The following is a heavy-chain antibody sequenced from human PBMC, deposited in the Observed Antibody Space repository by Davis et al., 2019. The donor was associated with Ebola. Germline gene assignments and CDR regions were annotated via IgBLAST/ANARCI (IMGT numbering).Heavy chain of an antibody. CDR2: IYSGGST. Sequence: GESLKISCAASGFTVSSNYMTWVRQAPGKGLEWVSVIYSGGSTYYADSVKGRFTISRDNSKNTLYLQMNNLRAEDTAVYYCAKAWGSSSWGGYYYYGMDVWGQGTTVTVSS. CDR3: AKAWGSSSWGGYYYYGMDV. D-gene: IGHD6-13*01. J-gene: IGHJ6*02. V-gene: IGHV3-66*01. CDR1: GFTVSSNY.